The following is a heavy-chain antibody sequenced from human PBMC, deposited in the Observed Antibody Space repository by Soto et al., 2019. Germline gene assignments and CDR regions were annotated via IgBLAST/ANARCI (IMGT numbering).Heavy chain of an antibody. V-gene: IGHV3-30-3*01. J-gene: IGHJ6*02. CDR1: GFTFRSYA. CDR3: ARDGGYCISTSCYDSYYYYYGMDV. Sequence: GGALRLSCAASGFTFRSYALHWVRQAPGKGLGGVAVISYDGSNKYYADSLKGRFTISRDDSKNTLYLQMNSLRAEDTAVYYCARDGGYCISTSCYDSYYYYYGMDVWGQGTTVTVSS. D-gene: IGHD2-2*01. CDR2: ISYDGSNK.